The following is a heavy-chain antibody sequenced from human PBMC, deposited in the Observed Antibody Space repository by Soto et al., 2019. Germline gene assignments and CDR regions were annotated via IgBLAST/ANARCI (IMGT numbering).Heavy chain of an antibody. CDR2: INHSGST. D-gene: IGHD6-6*01. CDR1: GGSLSGYY. CDR3: ARGVGIDVAAHGMDV. Sequence: LSXSGAFDGGSLSGYYRTWVRKPPGKGLEWIGEINHSGSTNYNPSLKSRVTISVDTSKNQFSLKLSSVTAADTAVYYCARGVGIDVAAHGMDVWGQGTTVTGSS. J-gene: IGHJ6*02. V-gene: IGHV4-34*01.